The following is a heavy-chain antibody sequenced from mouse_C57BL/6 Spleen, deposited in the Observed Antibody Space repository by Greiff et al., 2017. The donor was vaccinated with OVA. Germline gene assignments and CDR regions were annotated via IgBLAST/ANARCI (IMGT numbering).Heavy chain of an antibody. CDR1: GYTFTDYE. D-gene: IGHD1-1*01. CDR2: IDPETGGT. J-gene: IGHJ1*03. CDR3: TRSGLRYGYFDV. Sequence: QVQLQQSGAELVRPGASVTLSCKASGYTFTDYEMHWVKQTPVHGLEWIGAIDPETGGTAYNQKFKGKAILTADKSSSTAYMELRSLTSEDSAVYYCTRSGLRYGYFDVWGTGTTVTVSS. V-gene: IGHV1-15*01.